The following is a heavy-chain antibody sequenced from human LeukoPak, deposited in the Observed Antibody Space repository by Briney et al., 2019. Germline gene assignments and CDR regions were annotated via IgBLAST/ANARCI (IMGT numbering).Heavy chain of an antibody. CDR3: ARSRGFDI. V-gene: IGHV3-48*01. J-gene: IGHJ3*02. D-gene: IGHD1-1*01. Sequence: GGSLRLSCAASGFTFSTYTMNWVRQAPGKGLEWGSCISSTSTTIDYADSVKGRFTISRDNAKNSLYLQMNSLRAEDTAVYYCARSRGFDIWGQGTMVTVSS. CDR1: GFTFSTYT. CDR2: ISSTSTTI.